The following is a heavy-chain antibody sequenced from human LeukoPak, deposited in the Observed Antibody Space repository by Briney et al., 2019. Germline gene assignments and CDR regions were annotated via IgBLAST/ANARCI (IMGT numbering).Heavy chain of an antibody. CDR1: GYSISSGYY. Sequence: PSETLSLTCTVSGYSISSGYYWGWIRQPPGKGLEWIGEINHSGSTNYNPSLKNRVTISVDTSKNQFSLKLSCVTAADTAVYYCARARLGFPIDYWGQGTLVTVSS. J-gene: IGHJ4*02. CDR3: ARARLGFPIDY. V-gene: IGHV4-38-2*02. CDR2: INHSGST. D-gene: IGHD7-27*01.